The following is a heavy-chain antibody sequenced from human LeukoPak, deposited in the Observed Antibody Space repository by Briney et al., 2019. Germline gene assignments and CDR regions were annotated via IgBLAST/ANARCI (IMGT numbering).Heavy chain of an antibody. V-gene: IGHV3-21*04. Sequence: GGSLRLSCAASGFTFSSYSMNWVRQAPGKGLEWVSSISSSSSYIYYADSVKGRFTISRDNSKNTLYVQMNSLRVEDTAVYYCATRPIVGAPYWGQGTLVTVSS. CDR3: ATRPIVGAPY. CDR2: ISSSSSYI. CDR1: GFTFSSYS. J-gene: IGHJ4*02. D-gene: IGHD1-26*01.